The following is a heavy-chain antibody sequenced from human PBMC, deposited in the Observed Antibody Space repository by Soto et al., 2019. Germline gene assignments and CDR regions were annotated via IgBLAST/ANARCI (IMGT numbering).Heavy chain of an antibody. J-gene: IGHJ4*02. CDR3: ARELAAAGRGGDYFDY. CDR2: IYYSGST. Sequence: SETLSLTCTVSGGSVSSGSYYWIWIRHPPGKGLEWIGYIYYSGSTNYNPSLKSRVTISVDTSKNQFSLKLSSVTAADTAVYYCARELAAAGRGGDYFDYWGQGTLVTVSS. D-gene: IGHD6-13*01. V-gene: IGHV4-61*01. CDR1: GGSVSSGSYY.